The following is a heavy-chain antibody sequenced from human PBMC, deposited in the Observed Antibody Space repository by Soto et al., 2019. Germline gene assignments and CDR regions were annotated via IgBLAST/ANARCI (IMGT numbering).Heavy chain of an antibody. D-gene: IGHD3-3*01. Sequence: SETLSLTCTVSGGSISSYYWSWIRQPPGKGLEWIGYIYYSGSTNYNPSLKSRVTISVDTSKNQFSLKLSSVTAADTAVYYCARMSYDFWSVYLDYWGQGILVTVSS. CDR1: GGSISSYY. CDR2: IYYSGST. J-gene: IGHJ4*02. CDR3: ARMSYDFWSVYLDY. V-gene: IGHV4-59*01.